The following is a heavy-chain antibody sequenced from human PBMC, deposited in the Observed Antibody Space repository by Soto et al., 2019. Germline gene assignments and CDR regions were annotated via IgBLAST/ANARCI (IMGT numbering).Heavy chain of an antibody. Sequence: GGSLRLSCAASGFTFDDYAMHWVRQAPGKGLEWVSLISWDGGSTYYADSVKGRFTISRDNSKNSLYLQMNSLRAEDTALYYCAKDILSRSYSPADYYYYGMDVWGQGTTVTVSS. J-gene: IGHJ6*02. CDR1: GFTFDDYA. V-gene: IGHV3-43D*03. D-gene: IGHD1-26*01. CDR2: ISWDGGST. CDR3: AKDILSRSYSPADYYYYGMDV.